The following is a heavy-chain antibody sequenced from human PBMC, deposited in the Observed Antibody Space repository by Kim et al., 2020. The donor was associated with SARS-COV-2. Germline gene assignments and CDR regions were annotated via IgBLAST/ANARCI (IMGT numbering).Heavy chain of an antibody. V-gene: IGHV1-3*01. J-gene: IGHJ4*02. D-gene: IGHD3-10*01. CDR3: ARDLRFGENYFDY. Sequence: YSQNFPGRVTITRDTSASTAYMELSSLRSEDTAVYYCARDLRFGENYFDYWGQGTLVTVSS.